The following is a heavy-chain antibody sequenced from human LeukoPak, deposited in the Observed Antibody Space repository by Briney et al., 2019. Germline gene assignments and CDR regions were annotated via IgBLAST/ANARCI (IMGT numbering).Heavy chain of an antibody. CDR1: GFSFSTYA. D-gene: IGHD3-10*01. CDR3: AKDYRLLWFGELVNF. CDR2: ISGSGVST. J-gene: IGHJ4*02. V-gene: IGHV3-23*01. Sequence: GGSLRLSCAASGFSFSTYAMSWVRQAPGKGLEWVSSISGSGVSTYYADSMEGRFTISRDNSKNTLYLQMNSLRPEDTAMYYCAKDYRLLWFGELVNFWGQGTLVTVSS.